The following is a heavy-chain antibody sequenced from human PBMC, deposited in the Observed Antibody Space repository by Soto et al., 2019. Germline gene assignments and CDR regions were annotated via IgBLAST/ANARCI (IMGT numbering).Heavy chain of an antibody. Sequence: SETLSLTCTVSGGSISSYYWSWIRQPPGKGLEWIGYIYYSGSTNYNPSLKSRVTISVDTSKNQFSLKLSSVTAADTAVYYCARDIGYRGYYGSGSFDDAFDIWGQGTMVTVSS. V-gene: IGHV4-59*01. J-gene: IGHJ3*02. CDR3: ARDIGYRGYYGSGSFDDAFDI. D-gene: IGHD3-10*01. CDR2: IYYSGST. CDR1: GGSISSYY.